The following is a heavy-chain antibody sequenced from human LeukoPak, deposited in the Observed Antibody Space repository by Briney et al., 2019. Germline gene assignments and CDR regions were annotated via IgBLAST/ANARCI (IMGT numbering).Heavy chain of an antibody. D-gene: IGHD3-22*01. Sequence: PGGSLRLSCAASGFTFSSYSMNWVRQAPGKGLEWVSYISSSSSTIYYADSVKGRFTISRDNSKNMLFLQMNSLRTEDTAVYYCVGDPKRITLTLVTRRGGYFQHWGQGTLVTVSS. CDR3: VGDPKRITLTLVTRRGGYFQH. CDR1: GFTFSSYS. CDR2: ISSSSSTI. V-gene: IGHV3-48*01. J-gene: IGHJ1*01.